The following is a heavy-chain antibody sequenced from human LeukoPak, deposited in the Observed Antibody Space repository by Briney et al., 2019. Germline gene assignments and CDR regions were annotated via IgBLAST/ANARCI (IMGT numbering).Heavy chain of an antibody. CDR2: INPNSGGT. J-gene: IGHJ4*02. Sequence: ASVKVSCKASGYTFTGYYMHWVRQAPGQGLEWMGWINPNSGGTNYAQKFQGRVTMTRDTSISTAYMELSRLRSDDTAVYYCATSKAVDTAMVFDYWGQGTLVTVPS. CDR3: ATSKAVDTAMVFDY. CDR1: GYTFTGYY. V-gene: IGHV1-2*02. D-gene: IGHD5-18*01.